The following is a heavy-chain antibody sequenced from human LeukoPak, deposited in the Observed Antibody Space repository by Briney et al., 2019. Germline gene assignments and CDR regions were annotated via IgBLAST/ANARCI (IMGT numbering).Heavy chain of an antibody. CDR2: ISAYNGNT. CDR1: GYTFTAYY. V-gene: IGHV1-18*04. D-gene: IGHD6-13*01. Sequence: ASVKVSCKASGYTFTAYYMHWVRQAPGQGLEWMGWISAYNGNTNYAQKLQGRVTMTTDTSTSTAYMELRSLRSDDTAVYYCARDSSSWSNGWFDPWGQGTLVTVSS. CDR3: ARDSSSWSNGWFDP. J-gene: IGHJ5*02.